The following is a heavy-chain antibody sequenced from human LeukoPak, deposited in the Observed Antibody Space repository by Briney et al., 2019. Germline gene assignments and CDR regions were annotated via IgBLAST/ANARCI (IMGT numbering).Heavy chain of an antibody. V-gene: IGHV3-23*01. CDR1: GFTFDDYT. CDR3: ARDLHYYVAMGV. CDR2: IGSDNKP. Sequence: GGSLRLSCAASGFTFDDYTMHWVRQAPGKGLEWVSSIGSDNKPHYSESVKGRFAISRDNSKNILFLHLNSLRAEDTALYYCARDLHYYVAMGVWGQGTTVTVSS. D-gene: IGHD3-16*01. J-gene: IGHJ6*02.